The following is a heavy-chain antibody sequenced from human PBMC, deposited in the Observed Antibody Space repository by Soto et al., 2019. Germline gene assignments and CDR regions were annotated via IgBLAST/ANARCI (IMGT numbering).Heavy chain of an antibody. J-gene: IGHJ6*02. CDR2: INPNSGGT. Sequence: QVQLVQSGAEVKKPGASVKVSCKASGYTFTDYYMHWVRQAPGQGLEWMGWINPNSGGTNYAQKFQGRVTMTRVTSISTAYMEISSLRSDDTALYYCAKDPNIVVVPAATGGMDVWGQGTTVTVSS. CDR1: GYTFTDYY. CDR3: AKDPNIVVVPAATGGMDV. D-gene: IGHD2-2*01. V-gene: IGHV1-2*02.